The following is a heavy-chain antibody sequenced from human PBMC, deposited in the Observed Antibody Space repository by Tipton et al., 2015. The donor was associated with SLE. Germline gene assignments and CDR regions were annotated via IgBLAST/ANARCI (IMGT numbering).Heavy chain of an antibody. D-gene: IGHD1-20*01. V-gene: IGHV3-23*01. J-gene: IGHJ4*02. CDR2: ISGSGGSTYNADST. CDR1: GFTFSRYA. Sequence: SLRLSCAASGFTFSRYAMYWVRQAPGKGLEWVSTISGSGGSTYNADSTYYADSVKGRFTISRDNSKNMLYLQMNSLRAEDTAVYYCAGALITSLDYWGQGTLVTVSS. CDR3: AGALITSLDY.